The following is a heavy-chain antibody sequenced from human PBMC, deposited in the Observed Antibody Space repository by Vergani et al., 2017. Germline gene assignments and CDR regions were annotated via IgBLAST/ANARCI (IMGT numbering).Heavy chain of an antibody. CDR3: ASGSSGWYKGEAFDI. CDR2: IYHSGST. V-gene: IGHV4-4*02. CDR1: GCSISSSNW. J-gene: IGHJ3*02. D-gene: IGHD6-19*01. Sequence: VQLQESGPGLVKPSGTLSLTCAVAGCSISSSNWWSWVRQPPGKGLEWIGDIYHSGSTNYNPSLKRRVTISVDKSKNQFSLKLSSVTAADTAVYYCASGSSGWYKGEAFDIWGQGTMVTVSS.